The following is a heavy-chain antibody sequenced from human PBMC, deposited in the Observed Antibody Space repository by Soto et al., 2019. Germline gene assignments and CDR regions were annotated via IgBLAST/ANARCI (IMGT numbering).Heavy chain of an antibody. CDR2: IYYSGST. J-gene: IGHJ5*02. Sequence: SETLSLTCTVSGGSISSSSYYWGWIRQPPGKGLEWIGSIYYSGSTYYNPSLKSRVTISVDTSKNQFSLKLSSVTAADTAVYYCARPYYDSSGYYYGGGWFDPWGQGTLVTVSS. CDR1: GGSISSSSYY. D-gene: IGHD3-22*01. CDR3: ARPYYDSSGYYYGGGWFDP. V-gene: IGHV4-39*01.